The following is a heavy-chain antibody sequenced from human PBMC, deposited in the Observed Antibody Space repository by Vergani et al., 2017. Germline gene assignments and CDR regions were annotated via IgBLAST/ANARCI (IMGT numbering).Heavy chain of an antibody. J-gene: IGHJ4*02. Sequence: QVQLVESGGGVVQPGGSLRLSCAASGFTFSSYGMHWVRQAPGKGLEWVAFIRYDGSNKYYADSVKGRFTISRDNSKNTLYLQMNSRRAEDTAVYYCAKAGDTAMADFDYWGQGTLVTVSS. CDR3: AKAGDTAMADFDY. D-gene: IGHD5-18*01. V-gene: IGHV3-30*02. CDR1: GFTFSSYG. CDR2: IRYDGSNK.